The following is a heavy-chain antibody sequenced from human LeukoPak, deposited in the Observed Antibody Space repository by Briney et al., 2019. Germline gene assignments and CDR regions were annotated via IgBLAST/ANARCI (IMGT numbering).Heavy chain of an antibody. V-gene: IGHV4-39*07. D-gene: IGHD3-3*01. CDR3: ARDATIFGVVAFDI. Sequence: SETLSLTCTVSGGSISSSSYYWGWIRQPPGKGLEWIGSIYYSGSTYYNPSLKSRVTISVDTSKNQFSLKLSSVTAADTAVYYCARDATIFGVVAFDIWGQGTMVTVSS. CDR2: IYYSGST. CDR1: GGSISSSSYY. J-gene: IGHJ3*02.